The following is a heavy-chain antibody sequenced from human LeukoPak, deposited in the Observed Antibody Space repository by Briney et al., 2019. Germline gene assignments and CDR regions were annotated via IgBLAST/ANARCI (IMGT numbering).Heavy chain of an antibody. CDR2: ISYDGSNK. J-gene: IGHJ4*02. Sequence: GRSLRLSCAASGFTFSSYAMHWVRQAPGKGLEWVAVISYDGSNKYYADSVKGRFTISRDNSKNTLYLRMNSLRAEDTAVYYCARDRRSSPDYWGQGTLVTVSS. V-gene: IGHV3-30-3*01. CDR3: ARDRRSSPDY. CDR1: GFTFSSYA. D-gene: IGHD1-26*01.